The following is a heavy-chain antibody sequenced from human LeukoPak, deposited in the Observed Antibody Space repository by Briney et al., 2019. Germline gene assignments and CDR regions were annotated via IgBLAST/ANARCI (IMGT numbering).Heavy chain of an antibody. J-gene: IGHJ4*02. CDR1: GGSYSGYY. V-gene: IGHV4-34*01. CDR3: ARDRGVSGFDY. CDR2: ISYSGSS. Sequence: PSETLSLTCAVYGGSYSGYYWSWIRQPPGKGLEWIGSISYSGSSFCKPSLKSRVTIAVDTSKNQFSLRLSSVTAADTAFYYCARDRGVSGFDYWGQGTLVTVSS. D-gene: IGHD6-13*01.